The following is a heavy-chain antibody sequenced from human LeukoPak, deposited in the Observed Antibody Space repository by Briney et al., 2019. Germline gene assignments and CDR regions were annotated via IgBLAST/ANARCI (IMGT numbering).Heavy chain of an antibody. CDR3: ARDLHELELFYFDS. CDR2: TYYRSKWFN. Sequence: SQTLSLTCDISGDTVSSNSAAWSWIRESPSRGLEWLGRTYYRSKWFNDYAMSVKGRMTINPDTSKNQFSLQLNSVTPEDSAVYYCARDLHELELFYFDSWGQGTLVIVSS. D-gene: IGHD1-7*01. J-gene: IGHJ4*02. CDR1: GDTVSSNSAA. V-gene: IGHV6-1*01.